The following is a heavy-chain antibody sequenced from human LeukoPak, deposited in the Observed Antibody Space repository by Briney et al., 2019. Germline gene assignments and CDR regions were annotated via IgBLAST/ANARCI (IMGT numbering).Heavy chain of an antibody. Sequence: GGSLRLSCAASGFTFSSYWMTWVRQAPGKGLEWVANIKQDGSEKYYVDSVKGRFTISRDNAKNSLHLQMNSLRAEDTAVYYCARDTGGGYSCYDCWGQGTLVTVSS. CDR2: IKQDGSEK. D-gene: IGHD5-18*01. CDR1: GFTFSSYW. CDR3: ARDTGGGYSCYDC. V-gene: IGHV3-7*01. J-gene: IGHJ4*02.